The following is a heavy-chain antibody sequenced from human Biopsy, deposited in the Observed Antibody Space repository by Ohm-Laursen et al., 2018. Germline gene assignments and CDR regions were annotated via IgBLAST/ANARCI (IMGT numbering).Heavy chain of an antibody. J-gene: IGHJ6*02. CDR1: GFTFNVYS. D-gene: IGHD4-23*01. Sequence: GSLRLSCSASGFTFNVYSILWVRQAPGKGLEWVSSITSRTSSTYYADSVKGRVTISRDNANNSVSLQMNNLRVDDTAVYYCARWYGDLLYYYSGMDVWGQGTTVTVSS. V-gene: IGHV3-21*01. CDR3: ARWYGDLLYYYSGMDV. CDR2: ITSRTSST.